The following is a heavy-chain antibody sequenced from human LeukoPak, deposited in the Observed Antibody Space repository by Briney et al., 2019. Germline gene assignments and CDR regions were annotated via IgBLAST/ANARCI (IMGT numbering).Heavy chain of an antibody. CDR2: IYYSGST. V-gene: IGHV4-59*01. CDR3: ARLHRGEEAFDI. CDR1: GGSISSYY. J-gene: IGHJ3*02. Sequence: PSETLSLTCTVSGGSISSYYWSWIRQSPGKGLEWIGYIYYSGSTNYNPSLKSRVTISVDTSRNQFSLKLSSVTTADTAVYYCARLHRGEEAFDIWGQGTMVTVSS.